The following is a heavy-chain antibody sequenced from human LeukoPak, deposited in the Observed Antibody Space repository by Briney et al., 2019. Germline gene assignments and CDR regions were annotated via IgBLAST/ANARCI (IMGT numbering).Heavy chain of an antibody. J-gene: IGHJ4*02. CDR3: ARAGVEGMIDY. V-gene: IGHV1-46*02. Sequence: ASVKVSCKASGYTFNSSYMHWVRQAPGQGLEWMGIINPSDDSTRYAQKFQGRVTITTDESTSTAYMELSSLRSEDTAVYYCARAGVEGMIDYWGQGTLVTVSS. CDR2: INPSDDST. D-gene: IGHD2-15*01. CDR1: GYTFNSSY.